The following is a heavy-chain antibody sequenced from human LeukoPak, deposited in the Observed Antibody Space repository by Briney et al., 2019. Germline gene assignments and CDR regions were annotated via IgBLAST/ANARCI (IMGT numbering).Heavy chain of an antibody. Sequence: PGGSLRLSCAASGFTFSSYGMHWVRQAPGKGLEWVAVISYDGSNKYYADSVKGRFTISRDNSKNTLYLQMNSLRAEDTAVYYCAKVVGAPNHFDYWGQGTLVTVSS. V-gene: IGHV3-30*18. CDR3: AKVVGAPNHFDY. CDR2: ISYDGSNK. CDR1: GFTFSSYG. D-gene: IGHD1-26*01. J-gene: IGHJ4*02.